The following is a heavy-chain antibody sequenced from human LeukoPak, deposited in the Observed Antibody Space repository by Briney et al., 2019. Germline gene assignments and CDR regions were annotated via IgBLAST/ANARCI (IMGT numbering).Heavy chain of an antibody. V-gene: IGHV4-34*01. CDR2: INHSGST. CDR1: GGSFSGYY. Sequence: SETLSLTCAVYGGSFSGYYWSWIRQPPGKGLEWIGEINHSGSTNYNPSLKSRVTISVDTSKNQFSLKLSSVTAADTAVYYCARVEPARAFDIWGQGTMVTVSS. CDR3: ARVEPARAFDI. J-gene: IGHJ3*02. D-gene: IGHD1-14*01.